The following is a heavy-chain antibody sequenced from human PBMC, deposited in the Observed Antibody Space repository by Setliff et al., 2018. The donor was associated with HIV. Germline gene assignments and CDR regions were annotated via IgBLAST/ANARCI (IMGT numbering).Heavy chain of an antibody. D-gene: IGHD2-2*01. Sequence: SETLSLTCTVSGGSISGYHWNWLRQTPGKGLEWIGYIYTSRGTNYNHSLRTRVIISVDTSNQFSLKLSSVTAADAAVYHCARGESSTWDLAEHFQHWGHGTLVTVSS. CDR3: ARGESSTWDLAEHFQH. CDR1: GGSISGYH. CDR2: IYTSRGT. V-gene: IGHV4-4*09. J-gene: IGHJ1*01.